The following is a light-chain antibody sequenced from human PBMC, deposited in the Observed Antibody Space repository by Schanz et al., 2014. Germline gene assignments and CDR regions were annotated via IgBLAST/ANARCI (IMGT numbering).Light chain of an antibody. CDR3: QQYGSSPRT. Sequence: EIVLTQSPATLSLSPGERATLSCRASQSVSSSYLAWYQEKPGQAPRLLIYDASNRATGIPDRFSGSGSGTDFTLTISRLEPEDFAVYYCQQYGSSPRTFGQGTKVEIK. V-gene: IGKV3-20*01. CDR1: QSVSSSY. J-gene: IGKJ1*01. CDR2: DAS.